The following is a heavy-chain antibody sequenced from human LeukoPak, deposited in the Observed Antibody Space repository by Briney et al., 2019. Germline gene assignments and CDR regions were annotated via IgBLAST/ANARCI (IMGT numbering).Heavy chain of an antibody. Sequence: SETLSLTCTVSGGSISTYYWSWIRQPPGKGLQWIGYLYYSGSTNYNPSLKSRVTISVDTSKNQFSLKLTSVTAADTAVYYCARGFRGASFDYWGQGTLVTVSS. CDR1: GGSISTYY. J-gene: IGHJ4*02. CDR2: LYYSGST. V-gene: IGHV4-59*01. D-gene: IGHD1-26*01. CDR3: ARGFRGASFDY.